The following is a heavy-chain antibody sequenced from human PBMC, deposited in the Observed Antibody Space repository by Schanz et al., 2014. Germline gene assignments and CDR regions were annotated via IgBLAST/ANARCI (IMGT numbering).Heavy chain of an antibody. CDR3: ARAAYGGYTSTPLRY. V-gene: IGHV1-46*01. CDR2: INPTGGSR. J-gene: IGHJ4*02. CDR1: GYTFISYF. D-gene: IGHD5-12*01. Sequence: QVLLVQSGAEVKQPGASVKVSCKASGYTFISYFIHWVRQGPGQGLEWMVIINPTGGSRSYAQRFQGRVTVTRDTSTSTVYMELSSLRFEDTAVYYCARAAYGGYTSTPLRYWGQGTLVTVSS.